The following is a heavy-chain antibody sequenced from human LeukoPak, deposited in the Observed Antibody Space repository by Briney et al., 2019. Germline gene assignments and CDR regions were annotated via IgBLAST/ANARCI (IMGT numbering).Heavy chain of an antibody. J-gene: IGHJ6*03. CDR1: GYSISSGYY. V-gene: IGHV4-38-2*01. D-gene: IGHD2-15*01. Sequence: SGTLSLTCAVSGYSISSGYYWGWVRQPPGKGLEWIGSVYQTGSTYYNPSVKSRGPISVDTSKNQFSLKLRSVTAADTAVYYCARVYCSGGSCDSASYYASYYYYYYIDVWGIGTTVTVSS. CDR3: ARVYCSGGSCDSASYYASYYYYYYIDV. CDR2: VYQTGST.